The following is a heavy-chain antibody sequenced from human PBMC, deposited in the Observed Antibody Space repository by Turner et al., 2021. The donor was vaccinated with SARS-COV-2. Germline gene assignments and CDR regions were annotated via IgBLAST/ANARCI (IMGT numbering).Heavy chain of an antibody. J-gene: IGHJ4*02. Sequence: QVQLQQLGAGLFQPSETLSLTCAVYVGSSRDDSWTWVRQPPGKGLEWIGEIGPSGSTNYSPSLKSRLTISVDRSNNQLFLQLSSLTAADTAVYYCARRGPHTGWSFDYWGQGTLVTVSS. CDR2: IGPSGST. D-gene: IGHD6-19*01. CDR3: ARRGPHTGWSFDY. V-gene: IGHV4-34*01. CDR1: VGSSRDDS.